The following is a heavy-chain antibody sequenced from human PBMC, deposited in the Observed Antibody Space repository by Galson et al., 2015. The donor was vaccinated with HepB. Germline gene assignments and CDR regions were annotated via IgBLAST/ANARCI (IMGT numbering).Heavy chain of an antibody. CDR1: GFTFSSYA. V-gene: IGHV3-30*04. D-gene: IGHD3-3*01. Sequence: SLRLSCAASGFTFSSYAMHWVRQAPGKGLEWVAVISYDGSNKYYADSVKGRFTISRDNSKNTLYLQMNSLRAEDTAMYYCASGGTIFGVVIMDYWGQGTLVTVSS. J-gene: IGHJ4*02. CDR3: ASGGTIFGVVIMDY. CDR2: ISYDGSNK.